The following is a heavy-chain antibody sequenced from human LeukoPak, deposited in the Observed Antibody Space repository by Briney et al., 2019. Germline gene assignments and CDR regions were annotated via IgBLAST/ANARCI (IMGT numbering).Heavy chain of an antibody. CDR3: ARAFSYDSSGYNDY. V-gene: IGHV4-38-2*02. CDR1: GFSISSTYY. Sequence: SETLSLTCTVSGFSISSTYYWGWIRQPPGKGLEWIGSIYYSGSTYYNPSLKSRVTISVDTSKNQFSLKLSSVTAADTAVYYCARAFSYDSSGYNDYWGQGTLVTVSS. D-gene: IGHD3-22*01. CDR2: IYYSGST. J-gene: IGHJ4*02.